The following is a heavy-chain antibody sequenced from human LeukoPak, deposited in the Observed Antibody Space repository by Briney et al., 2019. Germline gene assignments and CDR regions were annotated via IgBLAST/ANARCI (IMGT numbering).Heavy chain of an antibody. V-gene: IGHV4-59*01. Sequence: TSETLSLTCTVSGGSISSYYWNWIRQPPGKGLEWIGYTYYSGSTNYNPSLKSRVTISVDTSKNQFSLRLSSVTAADMAVYYCARDGSAWGGAFDIWGQGTMVTVSS. D-gene: IGHD7-27*01. J-gene: IGHJ3*02. CDR2: TYYSGST. CDR3: ARDGSAWGGAFDI. CDR1: GGSISSYY.